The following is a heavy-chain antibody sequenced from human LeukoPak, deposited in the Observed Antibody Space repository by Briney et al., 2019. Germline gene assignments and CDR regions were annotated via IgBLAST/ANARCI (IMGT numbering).Heavy chain of an antibody. CDR3: ARDRGGGCDH. D-gene: IGHD2-15*01. V-gene: IGHV3-74*01. CDR1: GFTFGSYW. CDR2: MNIDGTTT. J-gene: IGHJ1*01. Sequence: GGSLRLSCAASGFTFGSYWRHWVRQAPGKGLVWVSHMNIDGTTTNYADSVKGRFTISRDNARNTLYLQMNSLRVEDTAVYYCARDRGGGCDHWGQGTLVTVSS.